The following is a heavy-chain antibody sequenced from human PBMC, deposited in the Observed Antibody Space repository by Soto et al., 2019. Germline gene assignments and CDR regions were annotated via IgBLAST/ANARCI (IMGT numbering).Heavy chain of an antibody. V-gene: IGHV3-23*01. J-gene: IGHJ3*02. CDR1: GFTFSTYA. D-gene: IGHD3-10*01. CDR2: IGGGETDT. CDR3: AKDRMSYNSVWEPSDI. Sequence: GGSLRLSCAASGFTFSTYAMSWVRQAPGKGLEWVSGIGGGETDTHYAESVKGRFTISRDNSKSTLFLQMSSLGAEDTAVYYCAKDRMSYNSVWEPSDIWGPGTMVTVS.